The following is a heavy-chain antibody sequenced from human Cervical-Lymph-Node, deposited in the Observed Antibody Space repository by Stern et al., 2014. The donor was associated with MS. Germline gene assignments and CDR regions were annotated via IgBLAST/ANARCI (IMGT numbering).Heavy chain of an antibody. J-gene: IGHJ4*02. Sequence: VQLVESGAEVKKPGASVKVSCKASGFTFTNYYVHWVRQAPGQGLEWMEIINRSDDDTGYAQRFQGRLTVTRDTSSSTVYMELTSLRYDDTAVYYCALSAFDFWGQGTLVTVSS. D-gene: IGHD5/OR15-5a*01. CDR3: ALSAFDF. V-gene: IGHV1-46*01. CDR1: GFTFTNYY. CDR2: INRSDDDT.